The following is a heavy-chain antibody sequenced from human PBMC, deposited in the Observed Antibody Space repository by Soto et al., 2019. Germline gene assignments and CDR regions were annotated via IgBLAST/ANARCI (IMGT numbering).Heavy chain of an antibody. CDR2: IYYSGNT. CDR3: AREGRNSSGYPSWFDP. Sequence: PSETLSLTCTVSGGSISIGDFFWSWIRQPPGKGLEWIGHIYYSGNTYYNPSLKSRVTISVDTSKNHFSLKLSSVTAADTAVYYCAREGRNSSGYPSWFDPWGLGTLVTVSS. D-gene: IGHD3-22*01. J-gene: IGHJ5*02. V-gene: IGHV4-30-4*01. CDR1: GGSISIGDFF.